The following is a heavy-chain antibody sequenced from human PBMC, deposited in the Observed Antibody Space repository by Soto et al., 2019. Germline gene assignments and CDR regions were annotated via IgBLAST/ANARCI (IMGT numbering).Heavy chain of an antibody. D-gene: IGHD6-13*01. CDR2: MNPNSGNT. Sequence: QVQLVQSGAEVKKPGASVKVSCKASGYTFTSYDINWVRQATGQGLEWMGWMNPNSGNTGYAQKFQGRVTMTRNTSIGTAYMELSSLRSEDTAVYYCARGGSSRWYSYIDYYYMDVWGKGTTVNVSS. V-gene: IGHV1-8*01. CDR3: ARGGSSRWYSYIDYYYMDV. J-gene: IGHJ6*03. CDR1: GYTFTSYD.